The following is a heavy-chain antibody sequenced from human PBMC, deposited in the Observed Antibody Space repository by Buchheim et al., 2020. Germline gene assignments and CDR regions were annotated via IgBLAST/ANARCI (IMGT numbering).Heavy chain of an antibody. V-gene: IGHV3-30-3*01. D-gene: IGHD2-21*02. CDR1: GFTFSSYA. CDR2: ISYDGSNK. Sequence: QVQLVESGGGVVQPGRSLRLSCAASGFTFSSYAMHWVRQAPGKGLEWVAVISYDGSNKYYADSVKGRFTISRDNSKNTLYLQMNSLRAEDTAVYYCARAPYEVVVTAIRFGYFDYWGQGTL. J-gene: IGHJ4*02. CDR3: ARAPYEVVVTAIRFGYFDY.